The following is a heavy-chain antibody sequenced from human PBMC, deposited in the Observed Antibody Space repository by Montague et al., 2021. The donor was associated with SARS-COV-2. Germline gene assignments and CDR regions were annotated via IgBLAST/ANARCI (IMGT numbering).Heavy chain of an antibody. CDR1: GGSISSSY. V-gene: IGHV4-59*08. Sequence: SETLSLTCSVSGGSISSSYWSWIRQPPGKGLEWIGYIYHYGSAKYNPSLKSRVTISVDTSKNQFSLKLSSVTAVDTAVYYCARHASWDWYYFDYWGRGTLVTVSS. J-gene: IGHJ4*02. D-gene: IGHD2-21*01. CDR2: IYHYGSA. CDR3: ARHASWDWYYFDY.